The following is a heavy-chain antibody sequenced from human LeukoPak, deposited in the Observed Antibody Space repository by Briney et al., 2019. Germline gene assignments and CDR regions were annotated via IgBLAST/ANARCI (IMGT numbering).Heavy chain of an antibody. V-gene: IGHV1-58*01. CDR3: AAGPTYWYFDL. J-gene: IGHJ2*01. CDR2: IVVGSGNT. Sequence: TSVKVSCKASGVTFTSSALQWVRQARGKRLEWIGWIVVGSGNTNYAQKFQERVTITRDMSTSTAYMELSSLRSEDTAVYYCAAGPTYWYFDLWGRGTLVTVSS. CDR1: GVTFTSSA.